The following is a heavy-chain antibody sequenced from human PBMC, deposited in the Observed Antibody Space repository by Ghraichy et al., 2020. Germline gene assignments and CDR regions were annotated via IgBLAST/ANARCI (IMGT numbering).Heavy chain of an antibody. CDR3: ATSRWIQLWSPFDY. Sequence: SVKVSCKASGGTFSSYAISWVRQAPGQGLEWMGGIIPIFGTANYAQKFQGRVTITADESTSTAYMELSSLRSEDTAVYYCATSRWIQLWSPFDYWGQGTLVTVSS. CDR2: IIPIFGTA. D-gene: IGHD5-18*01. V-gene: IGHV1-69*13. J-gene: IGHJ4*02. CDR1: GGTFSSYA.